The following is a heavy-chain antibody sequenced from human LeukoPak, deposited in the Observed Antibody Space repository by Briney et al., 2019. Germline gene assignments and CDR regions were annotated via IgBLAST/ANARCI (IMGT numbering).Heavy chain of an antibody. CDR2: INHSGST. Sequence: ASETLSLTCAVYGGSFSGYYWSWIRQPPGKGLEWIGEINHSGSTNYNPSLKSRVTISVDTSKNQFSLKLSSVTAADTAVYYCARPREFYYFDYWGQGTLVTVSS. J-gene: IGHJ4*02. V-gene: IGHV4-34*01. D-gene: IGHD3-10*01. CDR3: ARPREFYYFDY. CDR1: GGSFSGYY.